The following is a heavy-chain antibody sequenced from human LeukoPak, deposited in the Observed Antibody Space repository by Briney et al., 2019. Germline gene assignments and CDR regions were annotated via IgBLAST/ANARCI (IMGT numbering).Heavy chain of an antibody. V-gene: IGHV4-39*01. D-gene: IGHD4-23*01. J-gene: IGHJ3*02. CDR1: GGSISSSSYY. Sequence: SETLSLTCTVSGGSISSSSYYWGWIRQPPGKGLEWIGSIYYSGSTYYNPSLKSRVTISVDTSKNQFSLKLSSVTAADMAVYYCARPLTTVVPDAFDIWGQGTMVTVSS. CDR3: ARPLTTVVPDAFDI. CDR2: IYYSGST.